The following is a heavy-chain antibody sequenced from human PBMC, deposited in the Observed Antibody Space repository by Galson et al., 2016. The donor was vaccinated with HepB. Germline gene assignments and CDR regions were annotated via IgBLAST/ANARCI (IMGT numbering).Heavy chain of an antibody. CDR1: GYIFTNYA. J-gene: IGHJ4*02. CDR2: ISGGNGQT. CDR3: TRDQWYNLIWY. D-gene: IGHD1-1*01. V-gene: IGHV1-3*01. Sequence: SVKVSCKASGYIFTNYAIHWVRQAPGQRLEWVGWISGGNGQTKYSQKFQGRITFTRDTSATTSYMELSSLRSEDTAVYYCTRDQWYNLIWYWGQGTLVTVSS.